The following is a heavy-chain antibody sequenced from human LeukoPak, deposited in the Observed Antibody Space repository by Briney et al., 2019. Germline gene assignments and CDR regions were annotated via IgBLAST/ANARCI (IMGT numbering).Heavy chain of an antibody. CDR2: ISYDGSNK. D-gene: IGHD6-13*01. Sequence: GGSLRLSCAASGFTFSSYGMHWVRQAPGKGLEWVAVISYDGSNKYYADSVKGRFTISRDNSKNTLYLQMNSLRAEDTAVYYCAKIAIAAAGVNFDYWGQGTLVTVSS. J-gene: IGHJ4*02. V-gene: IGHV3-30*18. CDR3: AKIAIAAAGVNFDY. CDR1: GFTFSSYG.